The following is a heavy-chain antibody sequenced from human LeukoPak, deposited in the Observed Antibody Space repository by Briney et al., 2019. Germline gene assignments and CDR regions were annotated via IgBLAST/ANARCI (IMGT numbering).Heavy chain of an antibody. J-gene: IGHJ4*01. CDR2: IGISSGNT. CDR3: ARDHRYAFDN. V-gene: IGHV3-48*01. Sequence: SGGSLRLSCAASGFNFIDYSMNRVRQAPGKGLEWISYIGISSGNTKYADSVKGRFTISRDKARNSLYLQMNSLRVEDTAVYYCARDHRYAFDNWGHGTLVTVSS. CDR1: GFNFIDYS. D-gene: IGHD5-12*01.